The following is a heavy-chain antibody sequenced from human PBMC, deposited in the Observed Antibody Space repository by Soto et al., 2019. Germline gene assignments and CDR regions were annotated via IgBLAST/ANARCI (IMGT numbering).Heavy chain of an antibody. CDR3: TTFPYFYYYDSSGYYQSSVDY. CDR2: IKSKTDGGTT. D-gene: IGHD3-22*01. CDR1: GFTFSNAW. V-gene: IGHV3-15*07. J-gene: IGHJ4*02. Sequence: EVQLVESGGGLVKPGGSLRLSCAASGFTFSNAWMNWVRQAPGKGLEWVGRIKSKTDGGTTDYAAPVKGRFTISRDDSKNTLYLQMNSLKTEDTAVYYCTTFPYFYYYDSSGYYQSSVDYWGQGTLVTVSS.